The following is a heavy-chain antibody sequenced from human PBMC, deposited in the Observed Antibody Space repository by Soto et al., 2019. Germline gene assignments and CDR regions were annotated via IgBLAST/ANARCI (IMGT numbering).Heavy chain of an antibody. V-gene: IGHV4-38-2*01. CDR1: GYSISSFYY. CDR2: IYHSGST. D-gene: IGHD5-12*01. J-gene: IGHJ4*02. CDR3: ARPLGYSGYHY. Sequence: SETLSLSCAFFGYSISSFYYCGCIRHPPGKGLELIGEIYHSGSTYYNPSLKSRVTISVDTSKNQFSLKLSSVTAADTAVYYCARPLGYSGYHYWGQGTLVTVSS.